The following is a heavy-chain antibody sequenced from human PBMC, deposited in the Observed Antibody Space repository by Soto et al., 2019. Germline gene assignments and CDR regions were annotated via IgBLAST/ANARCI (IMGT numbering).Heavy chain of an antibody. J-gene: IGHJ4*02. CDR3: ARVSTGIEVAGNDY. CDR2: INPNSGGT. V-gene: IGHV1-2*02. Sequence: ASVKVSFKASGYTCTVYYIHWLRHAPGQGLEWMGWINPNSGGTNYAQKFKGRVTMTRDTSISTAYMELSRLRSDDTAVYYCARVSTGIEVAGNDYWGKGNMVSVS. D-gene: IGHD6-19*01. CDR1: GYTCTVYY.